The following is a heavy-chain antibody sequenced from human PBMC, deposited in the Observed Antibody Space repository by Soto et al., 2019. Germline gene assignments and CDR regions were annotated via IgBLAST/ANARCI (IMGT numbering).Heavy chain of an antibody. CDR2: IHSGGNT. CDR1: GFTVSSNY. D-gene: IGHD2-15*01. CDR3: ARDGCSGGSCYLGTGFDY. J-gene: IGHJ4*02. Sequence: EVQLVESGGGLVQPGGSLRLSCAASGFTVSSNYVNWVRQAPGKGLEWVSGIHSGGNTYYADSVKGRFTISRDNSKNTVYLQMKSLRAEDTAVYYCARDGCSGGSCYLGTGFDYWGQGTLVTVSS. V-gene: IGHV3-66*01.